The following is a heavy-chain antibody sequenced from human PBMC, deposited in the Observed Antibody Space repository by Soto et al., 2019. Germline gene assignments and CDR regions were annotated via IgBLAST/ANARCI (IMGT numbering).Heavy chain of an antibody. V-gene: IGHV3-7*01. CDR2: IKQDGSVK. CDR1: GATFSTFW. D-gene: IGHD3-10*01. J-gene: IGHJ5*02. CDR3: ARDRAYNWLDP. Sequence: GGSLRLSCAASGATFSTFWMAWVRQAPGKGLEWVANIKQDGSVKNYVDSVKGRFTISRDNAKNSLYLQMNSLRAEDTAVYYCARDRAYNWLDPWGQGTLVTVSS.